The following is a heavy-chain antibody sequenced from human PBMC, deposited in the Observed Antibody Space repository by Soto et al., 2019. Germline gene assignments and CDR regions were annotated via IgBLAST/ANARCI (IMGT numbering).Heavy chain of an antibody. J-gene: IGHJ6*02. D-gene: IGHD3-10*01. CDR3: ARGSGSGSYLPFYYHSGRDV. Sequence: PSETLSLTCTVSGGSISSYYWSWIRQPPWKGLEWIGYIYYSGSTNYNPSLKSRVTLSVDTSKNQFSLKLSSVTAADTAVYYCARGSGSGSYLPFYYHSGRDVGGHGTTVTGS. CDR1: GGSISSYY. CDR2: IYYSGST. V-gene: IGHV4-59*01.